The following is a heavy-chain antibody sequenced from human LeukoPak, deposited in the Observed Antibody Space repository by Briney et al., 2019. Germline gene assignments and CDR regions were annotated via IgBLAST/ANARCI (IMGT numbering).Heavy chain of an antibody. CDR2: IYYSGGT. V-gene: IGHV4-59*12. CDR3: ARDSGRGLGVAFDI. CDR1: GGSISSYY. Sequence: TSETLSLTCTVSGGSISSYYWSWIRQPPGKGLEWIGYIYYSGGTNYNPSLKSRVTISVDTSKNQFSLKLSSVTAADTAVYYCARDSGRGLGVAFDIWGQGTMVTVSS. J-gene: IGHJ3*02. D-gene: IGHD3-10*01.